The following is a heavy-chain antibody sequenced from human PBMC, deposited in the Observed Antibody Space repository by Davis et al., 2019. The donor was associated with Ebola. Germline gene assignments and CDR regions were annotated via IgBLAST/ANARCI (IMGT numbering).Heavy chain of an antibody. CDR1: GGSISSYY. CDR3: ARAGSSGWYTPFDY. J-gene: IGHJ4*02. CDR2: IYYSGST. V-gene: IGHV4-59*01. D-gene: IGHD6-19*01. Sequence: PSETLSLTCTVSGGSISSYYWSWIRQPPGKGLEWIGYIYYSGSTNYNPSLKSRVTISVDTSKNQFSLKLSSVTAADTAVYYCARAGSSGWYTPFDYWGQGTLVTVSS.